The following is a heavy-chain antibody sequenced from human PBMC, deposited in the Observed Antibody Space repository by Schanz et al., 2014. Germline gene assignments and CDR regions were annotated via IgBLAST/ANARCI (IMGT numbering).Heavy chain of an antibody. D-gene: IGHD3-22*01. CDR3: AKSYDTSGYSGFDY. CDR1: GFSFSDYG. V-gene: IGHV3-30*18. Sequence: QVQLVESGGGVVQPGRSLRLSCAGSGFSFSDYGMHWVRQAPGRGLEWVAVISYHGSERYYADSVKGRFTISRDKSSNTLYLQMNSLRTEDTAVYFCAKSYDTSGYSGFDYWGQGTLVTVSS. CDR2: ISYHGSER. J-gene: IGHJ4*02.